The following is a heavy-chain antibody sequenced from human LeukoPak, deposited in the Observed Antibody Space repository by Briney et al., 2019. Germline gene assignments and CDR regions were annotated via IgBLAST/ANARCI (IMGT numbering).Heavy chain of an antibody. CDR1: GGTFSSYA. J-gene: IGHJ4*02. CDR2: IIPIFGTA. CDR3: ARDIVGASLY. Sequence: GASVKVSCKASGGTFSSYAIGWVRQAPGQGLEWMGRIIPIFGTANYAQKFQGRVTITTDESTSTAYMELSSLRSEDTAVYYCARDIVGASLYWGQGTLVTVSS. D-gene: IGHD1-26*01. V-gene: IGHV1-69*05.